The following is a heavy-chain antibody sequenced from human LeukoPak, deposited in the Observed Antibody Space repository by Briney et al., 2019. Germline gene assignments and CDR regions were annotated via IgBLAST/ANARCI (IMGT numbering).Heavy chain of an antibody. Sequence: GGSLRLSCAASGFTFSSYSMNWVRQAPGKGLEWVSSISSSSSYIYYADSVKGRFTISRDNSKNTLYLQMNSLTAEDTALYYCATKQWLVRGWFDPWGQGTLVTVSS. CDR2: ISSSSSYI. CDR1: GFTFSSYS. J-gene: IGHJ5*02. D-gene: IGHD6-19*01. V-gene: IGHV3-21*04. CDR3: ATKQWLVRGWFDP.